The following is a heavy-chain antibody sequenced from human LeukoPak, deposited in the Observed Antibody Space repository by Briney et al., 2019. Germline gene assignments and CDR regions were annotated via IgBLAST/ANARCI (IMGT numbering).Heavy chain of an antibody. CDR2: IRSKANISAT. Sequence: GGSLRLSCAASGFTFSGSAMQAVRQGSGKRLECVGRIRSKANISATAYAASVKGTFTISRDDSKNTAYLQMNSLKTEDTAVYYCTRGSSGDWGQGTLVTVSS. CDR1: GFTFSGSA. CDR3: TRGSSGD. D-gene: IGHD3-10*01. V-gene: IGHV3-73*01. J-gene: IGHJ4*02.